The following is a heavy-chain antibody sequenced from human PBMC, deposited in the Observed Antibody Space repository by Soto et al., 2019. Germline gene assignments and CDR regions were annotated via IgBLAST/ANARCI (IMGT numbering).Heavy chain of an antibody. J-gene: IGHJ6*02. CDR3: AMVDNYVTPTPQDV. Sequence: QVQLVQSGDEVRKPGSSVKVSCKASGYIFVNYGIAWVRQAPGQGLEWMGWISPYSGNTHYASKVQGRLPMXTXTXXSTAYMDLGSLTSGDTAVYYCAMVDNYVTPTPQDVWGQGTTVTVSS. CDR1: GYIFVNYG. V-gene: IGHV1-18*01. D-gene: IGHD3-16*01. CDR2: ISPYSGNT.